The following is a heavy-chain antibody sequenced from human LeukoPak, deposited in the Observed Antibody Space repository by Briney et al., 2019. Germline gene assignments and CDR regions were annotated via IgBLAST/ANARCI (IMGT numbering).Heavy chain of an antibody. CDR2: ISYDGSNK. CDR1: GFTFSSYA. J-gene: IGHJ4*02. Sequence: GRSLRLSCAASGFTFSSYAMHWVRQAPGKGLEWVAVISYDGSNKYYADSVKGRFTISRDNSKNTLYLQMNSLRAEDTAVYYCARKLVVAPTSYFDYWGQGILVTVSS. V-gene: IGHV3-30-3*01. CDR3: ARKLVVAPTSYFDY. D-gene: IGHD2-15*01.